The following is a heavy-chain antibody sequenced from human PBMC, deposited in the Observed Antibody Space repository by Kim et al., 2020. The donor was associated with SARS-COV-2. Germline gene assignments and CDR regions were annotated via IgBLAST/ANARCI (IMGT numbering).Heavy chain of an antibody. CDR2: IKSKTDGGTT. V-gene: IGHV3-15*01. J-gene: IGHJ2*01. Sequence: GGSLRLSCAASGFTFSNAWMSWVRQAPGKGLEWVGRIKSKTDGGTTDYAAPVKGRFTISRDDSKNTLYLQMNSLKTEDTAVYYCTTDWVDSSGYYPYWYFDLWGRGTLVTVSS. CDR1: GFTFSNAW. D-gene: IGHD3-22*01. CDR3: TTDWVDSSGYYPYWYFDL.